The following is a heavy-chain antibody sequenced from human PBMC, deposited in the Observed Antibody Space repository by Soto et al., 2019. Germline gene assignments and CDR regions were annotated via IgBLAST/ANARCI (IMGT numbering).Heavy chain of an antibody. Sequence: QITLKESGPTLVKPTQTLTLTCTFSGFSLRSSGVGVGWIRQPPGKALEWLALIYWDDDKRYRSSLKSRLTITKDTSKNQGVLTMTNMDPVDTATYSCARNNYLNHWFDPWGQGTLVTVSS. CDR3: ARNNYLNHWFDP. CDR2: IYWDDDK. CDR1: GFSLRSSGVG. D-gene: IGHD1-1*01. J-gene: IGHJ5*02. V-gene: IGHV2-5*02.